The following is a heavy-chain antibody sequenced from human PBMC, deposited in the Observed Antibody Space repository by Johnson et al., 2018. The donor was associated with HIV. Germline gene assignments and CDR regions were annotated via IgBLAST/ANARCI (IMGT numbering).Heavy chain of an antibody. Sequence: VQLVESGGGLVQPGRSLRLPCTASGFTFGDYAMSWVRQAPGKGLEWVGFIRSKAYGGTTDYAAAVKGRFTISRDDSKNTLYLQMNSLKTEDTALYYCAKDMTTQAFDIWGQGTMVIVSS. CDR1: GFTFGDYA. CDR2: IRSKAYGGTT. J-gene: IGHJ3*02. CDR3: AKDMTTQAFDI. D-gene: IGHD4-17*01. V-gene: IGHV3-49*04.